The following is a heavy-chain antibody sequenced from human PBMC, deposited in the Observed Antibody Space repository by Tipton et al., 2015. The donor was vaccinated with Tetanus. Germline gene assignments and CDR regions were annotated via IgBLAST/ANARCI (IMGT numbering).Heavy chain of an antibody. J-gene: IGHJ4*02. CDR1: GGSISSGDYY. CDR3: AGYRVGWGGRGY. D-gene: IGHD5-24*01. Sequence: TLSLTCTVSGGSISSGDYYWSWIRQPPGKGLEWIGYIYYSGSTNYNPSLKSRVTISVDASRNQFSLTLNSVTAADTAVYFCAGYRVGWGGRGYWGQGTLVTVSS. V-gene: IGHV4-61*08. CDR2: IYYSGST.